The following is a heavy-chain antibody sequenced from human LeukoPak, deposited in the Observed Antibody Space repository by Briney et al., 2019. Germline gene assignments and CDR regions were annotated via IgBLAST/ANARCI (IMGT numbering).Heavy chain of an antibody. V-gene: IGHV3-7*01. CDR1: GFTFSNHW. Sequence: TGGSLRLSCAASGFTFSNHWMSWVRQAPGKGLEWGANIHHEGSEEYYVDSVKGRFTISRDNAKNSLYLQMNGLRVEDTAVYYCARDDFGPAYWGQGTLVTVSS. D-gene: IGHD2/OR15-2a*01. J-gene: IGHJ4*02. CDR3: ARDDFGPAY. CDR2: IHHEGSEE.